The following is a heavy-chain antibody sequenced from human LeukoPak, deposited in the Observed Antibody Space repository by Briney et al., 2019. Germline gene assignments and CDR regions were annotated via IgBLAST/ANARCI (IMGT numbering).Heavy chain of an antibody. CDR2: IYYSGST. J-gene: IGHJ3*02. CDR1: GGSISSYY. V-gene: IGHV4-59*01. D-gene: IGHD3-16*02. CDR3: ARTDYIWGSYRQIPTSAFDI. Sequence: SETLSLTCTVSGGSISSYYWSWIRQPPGKGLEWIGYIYYSGSTNYNPSLKSRVTISVDTSKKQFSLKLSSVTAADTAVYYCARTDYIWGSYRQIPTSAFDIWGQGTMVTVSS.